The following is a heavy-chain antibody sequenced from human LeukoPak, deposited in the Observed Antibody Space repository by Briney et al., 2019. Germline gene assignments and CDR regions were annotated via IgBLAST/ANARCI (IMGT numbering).Heavy chain of an antibody. V-gene: IGHV5-51*01. D-gene: IGHD3-22*01. CDR1: GYSFSSYW. Sequence: GESLKISCKGSGYSFSSYWIGWVRQMPGKGLEWMGIIYPGDSDTRYSPSFQGQVTISADKSISTAFLQWSSLKASDTAIYYCARRLSSGLFDYWGQGTLVTVSS. CDR3: ARRLSSGLFDY. J-gene: IGHJ4*02. CDR2: IYPGDSDT.